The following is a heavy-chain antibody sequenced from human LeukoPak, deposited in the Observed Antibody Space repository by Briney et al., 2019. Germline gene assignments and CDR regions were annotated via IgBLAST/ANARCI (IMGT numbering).Heavy chain of an antibody. D-gene: IGHD3-22*01. V-gene: IGHV3-7*01. CDR2: IKEDGSEE. J-gene: IGHJ3*01. CDR3: ARDWLAGNPYHAFDL. Sequence: GGSLRLSCAASGFTFSSYWMSWVRQAPGRGLECVANIKEDGSEEYYVDSVKGRFSISRDNAKNSLYLQMNSLRAEDTAVYYCARDWLAGNPYHAFDLWGKGTMVTVSS. CDR1: GFTFSSYW.